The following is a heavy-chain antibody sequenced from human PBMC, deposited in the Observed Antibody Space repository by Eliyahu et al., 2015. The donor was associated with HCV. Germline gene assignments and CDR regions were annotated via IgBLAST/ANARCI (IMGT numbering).Heavy chain of an antibody. CDR1: GFSFSDYG. V-gene: IGHV3-30*03. CDR2: ISYDGSDK. J-gene: IGHJ4*02. Sequence: VQLVESGGGVAQPGRSLXLSCSASGFSFSDYGMHWVRQAPGKGLEWVAFISYDGSDKFYADSVKGRFTISRDNSKNTLYLQVSGLRAEDTAVYYCATCPNVPLVQVDYWGQGTLLTVSS. D-gene: IGHD2-2*01. CDR3: ATCPNVPLVQVDY.